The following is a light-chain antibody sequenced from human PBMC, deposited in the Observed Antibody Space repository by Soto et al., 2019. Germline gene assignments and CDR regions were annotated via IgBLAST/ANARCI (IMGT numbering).Light chain of an antibody. CDR1: SSDVGGYNY. CDR3: SSYATNNTLV. V-gene: IGLV2-14*01. CDR2: EVI. Sequence: QSALTQPASVSGSPGQSITISCTGTSSDVGGYNYVSWYQQYPGKAPKLVIYEVINRPSGASNRFSGSKSGNTASLTISGLQAEDEAAYYCSSYATNNTLVFGTGTKLTVL. J-gene: IGLJ1*01.